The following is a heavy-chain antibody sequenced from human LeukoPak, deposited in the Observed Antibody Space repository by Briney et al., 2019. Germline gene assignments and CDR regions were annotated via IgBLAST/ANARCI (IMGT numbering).Heavy chain of an antibody. CDR2: IHCSGRT. V-gene: IGHV4-59*08. Sequence: PSETLSLTCTVSGDSIRSYHWSWIRQPPGKGLEWIGHIHCSGRTNYNPSLRSRITISVDTSKNQFSLKLTSVTAADTAVYYCAKHEGTAGPFDSWGQGTLVTVSS. CDR3: AKHEGTAGPFDS. D-gene: IGHD6-13*01. J-gene: IGHJ4*02. CDR1: GDSIRSYH.